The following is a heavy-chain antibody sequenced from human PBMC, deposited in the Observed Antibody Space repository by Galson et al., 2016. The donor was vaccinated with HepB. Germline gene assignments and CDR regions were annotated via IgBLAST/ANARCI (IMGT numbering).Heavy chain of an antibody. J-gene: IGHJ5*02. Sequence: SVKVSCKASAFTFTDSAVQWVRQARGQRLEWIGWIVVGSGNTNYAQKFQERVTITRDMSTSTAYMELSSLRSEDTAMYYCAADVVQCGLGYCSGTSSQGFDPWGQGTLVTVSS. D-gene: IGHD2-2*01. V-gene: IGHV1-58*01. CDR3: AADVVQCGLGYCSGTSSQGFDP. CDR2: IVVGSGNT. CDR1: AFTFTDSA.